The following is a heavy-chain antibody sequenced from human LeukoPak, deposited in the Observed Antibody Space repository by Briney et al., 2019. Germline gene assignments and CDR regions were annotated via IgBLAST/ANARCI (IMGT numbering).Heavy chain of an antibody. V-gene: IGHV3-23*01. CDR1: GFTVSSNY. J-gene: IGHJ4*02. D-gene: IGHD2-2*01. CDR3: AKVVPAAPSY. Sequence: GGSLRLSCAASGFTVSSNYMSWVRQAPGKGLEWVSAISGSGGSTYYADSVKGRFTISRDNSKNTLYLQMNSLRAEDTAVYYCAKVVPAAPSYWGQGTLVTVSS. CDR2: ISGSGGST.